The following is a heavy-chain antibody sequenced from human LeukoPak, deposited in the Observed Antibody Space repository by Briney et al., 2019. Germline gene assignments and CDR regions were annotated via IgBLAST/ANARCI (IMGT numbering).Heavy chain of an antibody. V-gene: IGHV3-23*01. CDR2: ISGSGGST. J-gene: IGHJ4*02. D-gene: IGHD6-13*01. Sequence: GGSLRLSCAASGFTFSSYAMSWVRQAPGKGLEWVSAISGSGGSTYYADSVKGRLIISRDNSKNTLYLQMNSLRAEDTAVYYCAKDPGHQLYYFDYWGQGTLVTVPS. CDR1: GFTFSSYA. CDR3: AKDPGHQLYYFDY.